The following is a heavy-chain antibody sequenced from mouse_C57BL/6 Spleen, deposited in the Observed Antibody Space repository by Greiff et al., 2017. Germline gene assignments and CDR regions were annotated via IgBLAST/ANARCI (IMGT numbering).Heavy chain of an antibody. V-gene: IGHV1-82*01. CDR3: AYPFAY. Sequence: QVHVKQSGPELVKPGASVKISCKASGYAFSSSWMNWVKQRPGKGLEWIGRIYPGDGDTNYNGKFKGKATLTADKSSSTAYMQLSSLTSEDSAVYFCAYPFAYWGQGTLVTVSA. D-gene: IGHD5-5*01. J-gene: IGHJ3*01. CDR2: IYPGDGDT. CDR1: GYAFSSSW.